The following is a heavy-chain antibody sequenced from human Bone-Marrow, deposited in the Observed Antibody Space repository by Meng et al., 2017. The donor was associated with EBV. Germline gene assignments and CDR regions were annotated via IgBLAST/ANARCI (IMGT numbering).Heavy chain of an antibody. D-gene: IGHD3-10*01. J-gene: IGHJ4*02. CDR1: GGTFRSDA. CDR2: LIPMSDAP. Sequence: QVQLVQSGAEVKKPGSSVKVSCKTSGGTFRSDAVSWVRQAPGQGLEWMGGLIPMSDAPYYAQKFQDRVTITADESTSTHYMDLSGLRSEDTAVYYCASESGRGFTPDYWGQETLVTVSS. CDR3: ASESGRGFTPDY. V-gene: IGHV1-69*01.